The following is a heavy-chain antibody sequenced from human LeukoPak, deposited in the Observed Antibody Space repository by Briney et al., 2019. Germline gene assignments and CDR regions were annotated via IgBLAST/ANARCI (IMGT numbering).Heavy chain of an antibody. CDR2: INPNTGGT. J-gene: IGHJ4*02. CDR3: ARPTATVTTSLKF. D-gene: IGHD4-17*01. CDR1: GYTFTDYY. Sequence: ASVKVSCKASGYTFTDYYMHWVRQAPGQGLEWMGCINPNTGGTDYAQRFQGRVTMTRDTSISTAYMELSRLRSDDTAVYYCARPTATVTTSLKFWGQGNLVTVSS. V-gene: IGHV1-2*02.